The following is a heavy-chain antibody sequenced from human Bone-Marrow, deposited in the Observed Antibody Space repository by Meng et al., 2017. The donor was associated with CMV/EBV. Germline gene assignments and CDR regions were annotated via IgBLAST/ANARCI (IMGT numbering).Heavy chain of an antibody. J-gene: IGHJ4*02. D-gene: IGHD2-2*02. CDR2: INSDGSST. V-gene: IGHV3-74*01. CDR3: ARVRMRLGYCSSTSCYTSGFVDY. Sequence: GESLKISCAASGFTFSSYWMHWVRQAPGKGLVWVSRINSDGSSTSYADSVKGRFTISRDNAKNTLYLQMNSLRAEDTAVYYCARVRMRLGYCSSTSCYTSGFVDYWGQGTLVTVSS. CDR1: GFTFSSYW.